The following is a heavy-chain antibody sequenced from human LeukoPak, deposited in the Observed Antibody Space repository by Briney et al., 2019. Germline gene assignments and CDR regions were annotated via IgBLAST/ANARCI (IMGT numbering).Heavy chain of an antibody. D-gene: IGHD6-6*01. J-gene: IGHJ4*02. CDR2: ISGSGGST. Sequence: GGSLRLSCAASGFTFSSCAMSWVRQAPGKGLEWVSAISGSGGSTYYADSVKGRFTISRDNSKNTLYLQMNSLRAEDTAVYYCAKHSSSIAARPVDYWGQGTLVTVSS. V-gene: IGHV3-23*01. CDR1: GFTFSSCA. CDR3: AKHSSSIAARPVDY.